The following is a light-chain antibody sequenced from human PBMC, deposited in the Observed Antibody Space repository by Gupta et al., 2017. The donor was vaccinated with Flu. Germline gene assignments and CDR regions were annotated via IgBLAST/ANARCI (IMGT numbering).Light chain of an antibody. CDR1: QSLVHTDGNTY. Sequence: DVVLTQSPPSLPVTLGQRASISCRSSQSLVHTDGNTYLTWFQQRPGQSPRRLIYKVSNRDSVVPDRFSGSGSGTDFTMKISRVEAEYVGVYYCMQGTHCLTFGGGTKVEIK. CDR2: KVS. CDR3: MQGTHCLT. J-gene: IGKJ4*01. V-gene: IGKV2-30*02.